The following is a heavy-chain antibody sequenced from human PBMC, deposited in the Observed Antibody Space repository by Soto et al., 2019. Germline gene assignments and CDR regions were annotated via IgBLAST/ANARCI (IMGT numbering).Heavy chain of an antibody. CDR2: IFSNDEK. CDR3: ARIRYPSFSLTLRAYYYGMDV. V-gene: IGHV2-26*01. J-gene: IGHJ6*02. D-gene: IGHD3-9*01. Sequence: SGPTLVNPTQTLTLTCTFSGFSLSTSGMGVSWIRQPPGKALEWLAHIFSNDEKSYSTSLKSRLTISKDTSKSQVVLTMTNMDPVDTATYYCARIRYPSFSLTLRAYYYGMDVWGQGTTVTVSS. CDR1: GFSLSTSGMG.